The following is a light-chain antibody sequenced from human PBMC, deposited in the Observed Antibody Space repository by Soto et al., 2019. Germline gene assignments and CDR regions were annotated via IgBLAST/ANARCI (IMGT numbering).Light chain of an antibody. CDR1: SSDVRAYNS. CDR3: CSFAGSDTLI. J-gene: IGLJ2*01. Sequence: QSALTQPRSVSGSPGQSVTISCTGTSSDVRAYNSVSWYQQHPGKAPKVMVYDVSKRPSGVPDRFSGSKSDNTAALTISGLQAEDEADYYCCSFAGSDTLIFGGGTKLTVL. CDR2: DVS. V-gene: IGLV2-11*01.